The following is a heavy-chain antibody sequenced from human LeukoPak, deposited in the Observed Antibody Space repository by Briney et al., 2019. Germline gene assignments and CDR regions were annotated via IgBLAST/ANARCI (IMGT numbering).Heavy chain of an antibody. Sequence: SETLSLTCSVSGDSINNYYWNWIRQPPGKGLEWIGYIYYSGSTRYNPSLQSRLIISADTSMTQFSLRLRSVTAADTAVYYCARVSFTYGPLDSWGPGILVTVSS. CDR2: IYYSGST. CDR3: ARVSFTYGPLDS. V-gene: IGHV4-59*12. CDR1: GDSINNYY. D-gene: IGHD4-17*01. J-gene: IGHJ4*02.